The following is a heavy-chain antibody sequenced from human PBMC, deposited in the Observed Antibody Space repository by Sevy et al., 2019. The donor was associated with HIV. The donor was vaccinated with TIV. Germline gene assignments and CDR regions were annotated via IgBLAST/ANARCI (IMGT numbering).Heavy chain of an antibody. D-gene: IGHD2-21*02. J-gene: IGHJ4*02. Sequence: GGSLRLSCAASGFSFSNYDMHWVRQAPGKGLDWVAVISHDERYKNYAESVKVRFTISRDNFKNTLFLQMDSLRPEDTAVYFCARLVASVGDCYYLDSWGPGALVTVSS. CDR3: ARLVASVGDCYYLDS. CDR1: GFSFSNYD. V-gene: IGHV3-30*01. CDR2: ISHDERYK.